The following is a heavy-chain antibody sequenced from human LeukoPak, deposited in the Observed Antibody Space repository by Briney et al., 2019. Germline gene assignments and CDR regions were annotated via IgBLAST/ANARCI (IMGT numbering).Heavy chain of an antibody. CDR1: GGTFSSYA. D-gene: IGHD2-2*01. CDR3: ATGDNCSSSSCYYYYYGMDV. CDR2: IIPIFGTA. Sequence: SVKVSCTASGGTFSSYAISWVRQAPGQGLEWMGGIIPIFGTANYAQKFQGRVTITADESTSTAYMELSSLRSEDTAVYYCATGDNCSSSSCYYYYYGMDVWGQGTTVSVSS. V-gene: IGHV1-69*13. J-gene: IGHJ6*02.